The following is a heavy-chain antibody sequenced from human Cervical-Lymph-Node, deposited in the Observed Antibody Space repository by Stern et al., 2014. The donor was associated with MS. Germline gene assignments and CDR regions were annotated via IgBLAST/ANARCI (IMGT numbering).Heavy chain of an antibody. Sequence: QITLKESGPTLVKPTQTLTLTCTFSGFSLSTSGVGVGWIRQPPGKALEWLALLYWDDDKRYSPSLKSRLTITKDTSKNQVVLTMTNMDPVDTATYYCAHSRITMMGPLLDIWGQGTMVTVSS. CDR1: GFSLSTSGVG. CDR2: LYWDDDK. CDR3: AHSRITMMGPLLDI. D-gene: IGHD3-22*01. J-gene: IGHJ3*02. V-gene: IGHV2-5*02.